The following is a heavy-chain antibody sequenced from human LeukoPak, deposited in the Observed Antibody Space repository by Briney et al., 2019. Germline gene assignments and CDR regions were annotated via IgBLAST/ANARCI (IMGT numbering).Heavy chain of an antibody. J-gene: IGHJ5*02. Sequence: SETLSLTCAVSGGSISSGGYYWSWIRQPPGKGLEWIVYIYHSGSTYYNPSLKSRITISVDRSKNQFSLKLSSVTAADTAVYYCARAAAKRSWFDHWGQGTLVTVSS. CDR3: ARAAAKRSWFDH. CDR2: IYHSGST. CDR1: GGSISSGGYY. D-gene: IGHD5-18*01. V-gene: IGHV4-30-2*01.